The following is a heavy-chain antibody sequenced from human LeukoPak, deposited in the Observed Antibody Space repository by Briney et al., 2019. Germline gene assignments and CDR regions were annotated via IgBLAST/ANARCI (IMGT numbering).Heavy chain of an antibody. J-gene: IGHJ4*02. D-gene: IGHD2-15*01. CDR3: AKGRGYCTGGSCYSDY. V-gene: IGHV3-23*01. CDR1: GVTFSNYA. CDR2: ISGSDGST. Sequence: GGSLRLSCTASGVTFSNYAMSWVRQAPGKGLEWVSTISGSDGSTYYADSVKGRFTISRDNSKNTLYLQMNSLRAEDTAIYYCAKGRGYCTGGSCYSDYWGQGTLVTVSS.